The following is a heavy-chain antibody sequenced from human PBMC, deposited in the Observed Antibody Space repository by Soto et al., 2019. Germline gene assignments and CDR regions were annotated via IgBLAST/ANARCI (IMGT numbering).Heavy chain of an antibody. V-gene: IGHV4-31*03. D-gene: IGHD6-6*01. J-gene: IGHJ6*02. CDR1: GGSISSGGSY. Sequence: SQTLSLTCTVSGGSISSGGSYWSWIRQHPGKGLEWIGYIYYSGSTYYNPSLKSRVTISVDTSKNQFSLKLSSVTAADTAVYYCARDQIAARHYGMDVWGQGTTVTVSS. CDR3: ARDQIAARHYGMDV. CDR2: IYYSGST.